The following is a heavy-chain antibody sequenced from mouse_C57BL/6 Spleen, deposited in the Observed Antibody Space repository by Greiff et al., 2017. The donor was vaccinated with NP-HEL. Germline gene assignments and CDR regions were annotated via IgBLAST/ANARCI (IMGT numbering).Heavy chain of an antibody. J-gene: IGHJ3*01. V-gene: IGHV1-81*01. D-gene: IGHD4-1*01. CDR2: IYPRSGNT. CDR1: GYTFTSYG. Sequence: QVQLKQSGAELARPGASVKLSCKASGYTFTSYGISWVKQRTGQGLEWIGEIYPRSGNTYYNEKFKGKATLTADKSSSTAYMELRSLTSEDSAVYFCAREGLGRAYWGQGTLVTVSA. CDR3: AREGLGRAY.